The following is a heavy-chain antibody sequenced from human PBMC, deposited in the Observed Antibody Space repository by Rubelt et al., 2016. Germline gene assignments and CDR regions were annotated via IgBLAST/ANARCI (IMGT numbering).Heavy chain of an antibody. V-gene: IGHV3-7*04. CDR2: IKQDGSEQ. J-gene: IGHJ4*02. CDR3: AGGHYYDSSGYSHLDY. Sequence: GKGLEWVANIKQDGSEQYYVDSVKGRFTISRDNAKNSLYLQMNSLRAEDTAVYYCAGGHYYDSSGYSHLDYWGQGTLVTVSS. D-gene: IGHD3-22*01.